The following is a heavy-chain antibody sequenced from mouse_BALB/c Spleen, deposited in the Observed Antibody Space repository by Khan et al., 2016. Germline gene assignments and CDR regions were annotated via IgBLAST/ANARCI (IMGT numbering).Heavy chain of an antibody. V-gene: IGHV3-8*02. CDR1: GDSITSGY. CDR2: ISYSGST. CDR3: ASLLGLRRGFAY. J-gene: IGHJ3*01. Sequence: EVQLQESGPSLVKPSQTLSLTCSVTGDSITSGYWNWIRKFPGNKLEYMGYISYSGSTYYNPSLKSRISITRDTSKNQYYLQLTSVTTEDTATYYWASLLGLRRGFAYWGQGTLVTVSA. D-gene: IGHD2-2*01.